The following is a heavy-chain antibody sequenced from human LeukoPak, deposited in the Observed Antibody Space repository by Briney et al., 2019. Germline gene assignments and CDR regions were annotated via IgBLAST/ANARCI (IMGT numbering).Heavy chain of an antibody. CDR1: GVSISSSNSY. Sequence: PSETLSLTCTVSGVSISSSNSYWGWIRQPPGKGLEWIGSIYYSGSTYYNPSLKSRVTISVDTSKNQFSLKLSSVTAADTAVYYCARRGYCSGGSCHSLLRWFDPWGQGTLVTVSS. J-gene: IGHJ5*02. D-gene: IGHD2-15*01. CDR3: ARRGYCSGGSCHSLLRWFDP. CDR2: IYYSGST. V-gene: IGHV4-39*07.